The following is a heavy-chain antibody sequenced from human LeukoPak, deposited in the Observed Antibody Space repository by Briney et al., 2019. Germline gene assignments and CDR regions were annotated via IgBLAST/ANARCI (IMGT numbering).Heavy chain of an antibody. CDR2: IYYSGNT. D-gene: IGHD6-19*01. J-gene: IGHJ3*02. CDR1: AGSSNSFC. CDR3: ARGLAVAAPGDAFDI. Sequence: SETLSLTGTVSAGSSNSFCWSWIRQPPGKGLEWIGYIYYSGNTNYNPSLKSRVTISVDTSKNQFSLKLRSVTAADTAVYYCARGLAVAAPGDAFDIWGQGTMVTVSS. V-gene: IGHV4-59*01.